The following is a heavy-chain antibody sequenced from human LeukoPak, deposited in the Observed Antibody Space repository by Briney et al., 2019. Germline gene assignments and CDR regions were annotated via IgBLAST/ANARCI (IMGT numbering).Heavy chain of an antibody. Sequence: PGGSLRLSCAASGFTFDDYAMHWVRQAPGKGLEWVSGISWNSGSIGYADSVKGRFTISRDNANNSLCLQMNSLRAEDTALYYCAKDTATGIAAAGFRDGMDVWGQGTTVTVSS. CDR1: GFTFDDYA. J-gene: IGHJ6*02. V-gene: IGHV3-9*01. CDR3: AKDTATGIAAAGFRDGMDV. D-gene: IGHD6-13*01. CDR2: ISWNSGSI.